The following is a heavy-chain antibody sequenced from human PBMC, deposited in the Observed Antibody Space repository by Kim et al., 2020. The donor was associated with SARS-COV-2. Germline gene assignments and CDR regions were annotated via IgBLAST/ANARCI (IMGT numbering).Heavy chain of an antibody. V-gene: IGHV4-59*01. CDR1: GGSISTYY. CDR3: ARVHPPGYSYAFDF. Sequence: SETLSLTCTVSGGSISTYYWSWIRQPPGKGLEWIGYIYYTGGTDYNPSLKSRVTISIDTSKSQFSLKLSSVTAADTAVYYCARVHPPGYSYAFDFWGQGALVTVAS. CDR2: IYYTGGT. D-gene: IGHD3-16*01. J-gene: IGHJ4*02.